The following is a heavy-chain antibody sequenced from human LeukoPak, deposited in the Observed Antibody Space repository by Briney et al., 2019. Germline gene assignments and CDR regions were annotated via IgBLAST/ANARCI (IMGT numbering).Heavy chain of an antibody. V-gene: IGHV3-30-3*01. CDR1: GFTFSSYA. CDR2: ISYDGSNK. D-gene: IGHD4-11*01. Sequence: LPGGSLRLSCAASGFTFSSYAMHWVRQAPGKGLEWVAVISYDGSNKYYADSVKGRFTISRDNAKNSLYLQMNSLRAEDTAVYYCARVNSQGAFDIWGQGTMVTVSS. CDR3: ARVNSQGAFDI. J-gene: IGHJ3*02.